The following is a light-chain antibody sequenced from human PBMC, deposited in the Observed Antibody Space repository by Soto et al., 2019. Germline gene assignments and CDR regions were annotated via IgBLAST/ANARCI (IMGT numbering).Light chain of an antibody. CDR1: SSDVGSYNL. V-gene: IGLV2-23*03. J-gene: IGLJ1*01. CDR2: EGS. Sequence: SVLPQPASVSGSPGQSITLSCPGTSSDVGSYNLVSWYQQHPGKAPKLMIYEGSKRPSGVSNRFSGSKSGNTASLTISGLQAEDEADYYCCSYAGSSNFNVFGTGTKVTVL. CDR3: CSYAGSSNFNV.